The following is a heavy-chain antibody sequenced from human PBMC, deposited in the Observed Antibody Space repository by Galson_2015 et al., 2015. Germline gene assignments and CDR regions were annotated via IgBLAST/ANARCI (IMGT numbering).Heavy chain of an antibody. V-gene: IGHV1-3*01. J-gene: IGHJ5*02. CDR1: GYTFTSYA. D-gene: IGHD3-3*01. CDR2: INAGNGNT. Sequence: SVKVSCKASGYTFTSYAMHWVRQAPGQRLEWMGWINAGNGNTKYSQKFQGRVTITRDTSASTAYMELSSLRSEDTAVYYCARDSEETYYDFWSGYYANWFDPWGQGTLVTVSS. CDR3: ARDSEETYYDFWSGYYANWFDP.